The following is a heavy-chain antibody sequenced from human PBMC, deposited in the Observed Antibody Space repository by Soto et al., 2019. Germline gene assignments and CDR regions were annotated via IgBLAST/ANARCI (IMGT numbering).Heavy chain of an antibody. J-gene: IGHJ6*02. Sequence: SQTLSLTCVGSGDTVSSNSVAWNWVRQSPSRGLEWLGRTYYRSRWYSDYAVSVRSRIDIDADTSKNQVSLQLNSVTPEDTAVYYCARSEEDSDYYYYGMDVWGQGTTVTVSS. V-gene: IGHV6-1*01. D-gene: IGHD2-15*01. CDR3: ARSEEDSDYYYYGMDV. CDR1: GDTVSSNSVA. CDR2: TYYRSRWYS.